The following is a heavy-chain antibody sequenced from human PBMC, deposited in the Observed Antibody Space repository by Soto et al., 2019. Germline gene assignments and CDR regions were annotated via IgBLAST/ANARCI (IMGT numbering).Heavy chain of an antibody. J-gene: IGHJ4*02. CDR2: IYHSGSI. V-gene: IGHV4-4*02. CDR3: ATSQLGEYFDN. D-gene: IGHD1-1*01. CDR1: GDSISSSLW. Sequence: QVHLQESGPGLVKPSGTLSLTCDVSGDSISSSLWWSWVRQTPGKGLGWIGEIYHSGSINYNPPLKSRVTISADRSKNQFSLTLTAVTAADTAVYYCATSQLGEYFDNWGQGTLVTVSS.